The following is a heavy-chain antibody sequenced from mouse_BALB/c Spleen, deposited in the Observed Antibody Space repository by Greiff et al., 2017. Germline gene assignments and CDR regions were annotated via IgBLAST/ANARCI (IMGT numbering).Heavy chain of an antibody. V-gene: IGHV1S34*01. D-gene: IGHD1-2*01. J-gene: IGHJ2*01. CDR2: ISCYNGAT. CDR3: ARGVLRPNDFDY. Sequence: LVKTGASVKISCEASGYSFTGYYMHWVKQSHGKSLEWIGYISCYNGATSYNQKFKGKATFTVDTSSSTAYMQFNSLTSEDSAVYYCARGVLRPNDFDYWGQGTTRTVSS. CDR1: GYSFTGYY.